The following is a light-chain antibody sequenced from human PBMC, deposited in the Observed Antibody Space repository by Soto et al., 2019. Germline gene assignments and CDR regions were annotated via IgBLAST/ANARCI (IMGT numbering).Light chain of an antibody. Sequence: EIVLTQSPATLSLSPGERATLSCRASQSVCGNYFTCYQHTRGEAPRLLIYDASTRATGIPDRFSGSGSRTDFTLTISRLEPEDFAVYYCQHYGSSSWTFGQGTKVDIK. J-gene: IGKJ1*01. CDR3: QHYGSSSWT. CDR2: DAS. CDR1: QSVCGNY. V-gene: IGKV3-20*01.